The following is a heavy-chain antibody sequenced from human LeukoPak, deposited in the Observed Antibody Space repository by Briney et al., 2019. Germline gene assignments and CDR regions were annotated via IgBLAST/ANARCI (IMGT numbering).Heavy chain of an antibody. J-gene: IGHJ4*02. D-gene: IGHD4-17*01. CDR2: INHSGGT. CDR1: GGSFSGYY. Sequence: SETLSLTCAVYGGSFSGYYWSWIRQPPGKGLEWIGEINHSGGTNYNPSLKSRVTISVDTSKNQFSLKLSSVTAADTAVYYCARGGYYGDLNYWGQGTLVTVSS. V-gene: IGHV4-34*01. CDR3: ARGGYYGDLNY.